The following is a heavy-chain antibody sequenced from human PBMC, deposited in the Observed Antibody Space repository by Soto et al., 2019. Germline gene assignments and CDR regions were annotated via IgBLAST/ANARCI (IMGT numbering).Heavy chain of an antibody. CDR3: ARDHMVRGVIIRWNGMDV. V-gene: IGHV1-3*01. CDR2: INAGNGNT. CDR1: GYTFTSYA. D-gene: IGHD3-10*01. J-gene: IGHJ6*02. Sequence: ASVKVSCKASGYTFTSYAMHWVRQAPGQRLEWMGWINAGNGNTKYSQKFQGRVTITRDTSASTAYMELSSLRSEDTAVYYCARDHMVRGVIIRWNGMDVWGQGTTVTVSS.